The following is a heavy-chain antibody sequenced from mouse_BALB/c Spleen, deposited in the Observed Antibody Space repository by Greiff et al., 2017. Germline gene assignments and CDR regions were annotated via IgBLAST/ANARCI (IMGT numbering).Heavy chain of an antibody. J-gene: IGHJ3*01. Sequence: VQLQQSGAELVRPGALVKLSCKASGFNIKDYYMHWVKQRPEQGLEWIGWIDPENGNTIYDPKFQGKASITADTSSNTAYLQLSSLTSEDTAVYYCARTHYGYPWFAYWGQGTLVTVSA. CDR1: GFNIKDYY. CDR2: IDPENGNT. V-gene: IGHV14-1*02. D-gene: IGHD1-2*01. CDR3: ARTHYGYPWFAY.